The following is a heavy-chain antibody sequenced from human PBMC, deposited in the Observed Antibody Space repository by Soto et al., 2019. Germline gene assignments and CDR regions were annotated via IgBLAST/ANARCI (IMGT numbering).Heavy chain of an antibody. Sequence: SVKVSCKASGGTFSTYAISWVRQAPGQGLEWMGGIIPIYGTANYAQKFQGRLTMTADESTSTVYMELSSLRSDDTAVYYCAREDKLFVYTPPGTSGFVFWGQGTLVTVSS. CDR2: IIPIYGTA. CDR3: AREDKLFVYTPPGTSGFVF. V-gene: IGHV1-69*13. CDR1: GGTFSTYA. D-gene: IGHD1-7*01. J-gene: IGHJ4*02.